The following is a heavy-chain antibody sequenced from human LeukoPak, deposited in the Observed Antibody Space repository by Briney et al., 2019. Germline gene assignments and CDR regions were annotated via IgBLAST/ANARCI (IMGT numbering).Heavy chain of an antibody. V-gene: IGHV4-4*02. CDR1: GGSITSSNW. CDR3: ARRFRRGSGSYSPQLYNWFDP. D-gene: IGHD3-10*01. CDR2: IYYRGST. J-gene: IGHJ5*02. Sequence: SGTLSLTCAVSGGSITSSNWWTWVRQPPGKGLEWIGEIYYRGSTNYNPSLKSRVTISVDTSKNQFSLKLSSVTAADTAVYYCARRFRRGSGSYSPQLYNWFDPWGQGTLVTVSS.